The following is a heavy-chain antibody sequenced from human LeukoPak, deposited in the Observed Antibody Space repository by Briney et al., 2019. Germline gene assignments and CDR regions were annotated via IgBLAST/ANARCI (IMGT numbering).Heavy chain of an antibody. V-gene: IGHV1-69*04. CDR1: GGTLSSYA. Sequence: ASVKVSCKASGGTLSSYAISWVRQAPGQGLEWMGRIIPILGIANYAQKFQGRVTITADKCTSTAYMELSSLRSEDTAVYYCARAPRITTPFNDFLYYYYGMDVWGQGTTVTVSS. D-gene: IGHD2/OR15-2a*01. J-gene: IGHJ6*02. CDR3: ARAPRITTPFNDFLYYYYGMDV. CDR2: IIPILGIA.